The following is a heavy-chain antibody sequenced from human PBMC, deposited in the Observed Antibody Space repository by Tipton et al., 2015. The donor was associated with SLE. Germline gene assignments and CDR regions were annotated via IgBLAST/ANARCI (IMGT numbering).Heavy chain of an antibody. V-gene: IGHV3-7*03. CDR3: ASAAYCGGARCYSDY. CDR1: GGSFSGYY. D-gene: IGHD2-21*01. CDR2: IKQDGSQK. J-gene: IGHJ4*02. Sequence: SLRLSCAVNGGSFSGYYWNWIRQAPGKGLEWVASIKQDGSQKYYVDSVKGRFTISRDNAKNSLYLQMDSLRAEDTAMYYCASAAYCGGARCYSDYRGQGTLVTVSS.